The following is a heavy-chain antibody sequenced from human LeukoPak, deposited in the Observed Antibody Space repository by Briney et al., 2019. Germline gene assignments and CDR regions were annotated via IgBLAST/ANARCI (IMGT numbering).Heavy chain of an antibody. CDR2: IYYSGST. V-gene: IGHV4-31*03. D-gene: IGHD2-15*01. J-gene: IGHJ4*02. CDR1: GGSISSGGYY. Sequence: KPSETLSLTCTVSGGSISSGGYYWSWIRQHPGKGLEWIGYIYYSGSTYYNPSLKSRVTISVDTSKNQFSLKLSSVTAADTAVYYCARDPGNCNGGSCYSFDYWGQGTLVTVPS. CDR3: ARDPGNCNGGSCYSFDY.